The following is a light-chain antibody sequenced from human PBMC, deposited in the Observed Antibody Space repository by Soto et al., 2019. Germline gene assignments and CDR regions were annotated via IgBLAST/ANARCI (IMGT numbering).Light chain of an antibody. CDR3: QQYRNWPRT. Sequence: EIVLTQSPATLYVSPGERVTLSCRASQSVDINLAWYQQKPGQAPRLLIYGASTRDTDMPGRFSGRGSGTEFTLTISSLQSEDYAVYYCQQYRNWPRTFGQGTKV. V-gene: IGKV3-15*01. J-gene: IGKJ1*01. CDR1: QSVDIN. CDR2: GAS.